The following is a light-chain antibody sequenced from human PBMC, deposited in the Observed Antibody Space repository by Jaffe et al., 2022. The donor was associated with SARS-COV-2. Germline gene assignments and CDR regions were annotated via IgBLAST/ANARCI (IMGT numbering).Light chain of an antibody. CDR3: QAWDSINNVV. J-gene: IGLJ2*01. V-gene: IGLV3-1*01. CDR2: QDS. CDR1: KLGDKY. Sequence: SYELTQPPSVSVSPGQTASITCSGDKLGDKYACWYQQKPGQSPVLVIYQDSKRPSGIPERFSGSNSGNTATLTISGTQAMDEADYYCQAWDSINNVVFGGGTKLTVL.